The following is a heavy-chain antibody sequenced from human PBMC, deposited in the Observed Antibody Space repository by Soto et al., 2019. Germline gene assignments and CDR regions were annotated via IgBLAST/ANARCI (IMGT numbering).Heavy chain of an antibody. CDR2: ISGSGGST. V-gene: IGHV3-23*01. Sequence: EVQLLESGGGLVQPGGSLRLSCAASGFTFSSYAMSWVRQAPGKGLEWVSAISGSGGSTYYADSVKGRFTISRDNSKNTLYQQMNSLRAEDTAVYYCAKVKDIVVVPAAIQTDDVFDIWGQGTMVTVSS. CDR1: GFTFSSYA. D-gene: IGHD2-2*02. CDR3: AKVKDIVVVPAAIQTDDVFDI. J-gene: IGHJ3*02.